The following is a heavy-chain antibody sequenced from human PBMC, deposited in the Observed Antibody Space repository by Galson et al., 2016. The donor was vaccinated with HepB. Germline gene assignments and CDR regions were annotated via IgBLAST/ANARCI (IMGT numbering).Heavy chain of an antibody. Sequence: SLRLSCAASGFTFSTYGMHWVRQAPGKGLEWVAVIWYDGSHKYYVDSVKGRFTISRDNSKNTLYLQMNTLRAEDTAVYYCAKARGVGSGYYFDYWGQGTLVTGSS. CDR3: AKARGVGSGYYFDY. V-gene: IGHV3-33*06. CDR1: GFTFSTYG. D-gene: IGHD3-22*01. J-gene: IGHJ4*02. CDR2: IWYDGSHK.